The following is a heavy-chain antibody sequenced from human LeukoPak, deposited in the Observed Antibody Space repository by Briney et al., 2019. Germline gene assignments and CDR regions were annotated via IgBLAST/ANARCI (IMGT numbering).Heavy chain of an antibody. Sequence: ASETLSLTCTVSGGSISSSSYYWGWIRQPPGKGLEWIGSIYYSGSTYYNPSLKSRVTISVDTSKNQFSLKLSSVTAADTAVYYCARGYYDILTGFDAFDIWGQGTMVTVSS. CDR3: ARGYYDILTGFDAFDI. V-gene: IGHV4-39*07. J-gene: IGHJ3*02. CDR2: IYYSGST. CDR1: GGSISSSSYY. D-gene: IGHD3-9*01.